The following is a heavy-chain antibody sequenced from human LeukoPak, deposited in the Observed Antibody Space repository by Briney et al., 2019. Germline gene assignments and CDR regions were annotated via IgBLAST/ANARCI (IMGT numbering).Heavy chain of an antibody. V-gene: IGHV1-2*02. CDR1: GYTFTRYY. Sequence: GASVKVSCTASGYTFTRYYMHWVRQAPGQGLEWMGWINPNSGGTNYAQKIQGRVTMTRDTSISTAYMELSRLRSDDTAVYYCARDPNQPRYCSSTSCYWDFDYWGQGTLVTVSS. J-gene: IGHJ4*02. CDR3: ARDPNQPRYCSSTSCYWDFDY. CDR2: INPNSGGT. D-gene: IGHD2-2*01.